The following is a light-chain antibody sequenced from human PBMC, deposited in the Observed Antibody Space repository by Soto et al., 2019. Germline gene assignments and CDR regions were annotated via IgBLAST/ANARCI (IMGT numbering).Light chain of an antibody. CDR1: QGVSSW. Sequence: DIQMTQSPSSVSASVGDRGTSTCRASQGVSSWLAWYQQKPGRAPDLLIYEASTLQNGVPSRFSGSVSGTDFTLTISSRQPEDFATYYCQQCNSFPLTFGGGTKVEVK. CDR3: QQCNSFPLT. J-gene: IGKJ4*01. V-gene: IGKV1D-12*01. CDR2: EAS.